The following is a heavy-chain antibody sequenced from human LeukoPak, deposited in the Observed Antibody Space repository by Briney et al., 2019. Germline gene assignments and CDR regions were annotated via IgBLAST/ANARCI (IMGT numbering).Heavy chain of an antibody. V-gene: IGHV4-34*01. J-gene: IGHJ4*02. Sequence: SETLSLTCAVYGGSFSGYYWGWIRQPPGKGLEWIGEINHSGSTNYNPSLKSRVTISVDTSKNQFSLKLSSVTAADTAVYYCARGRPPPYYYDSSGSSFRYWGQGTLVTVSS. CDR3: ARGRPPPYYYDSSGSSFRY. D-gene: IGHD3-22*01. CDR2: INHSGST. CDR1: GGSFSGYY.